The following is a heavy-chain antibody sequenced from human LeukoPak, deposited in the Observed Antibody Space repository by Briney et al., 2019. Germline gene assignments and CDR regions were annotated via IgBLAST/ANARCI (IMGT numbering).Heavy chain of an antibody. D-gene: IGHD5-12*01. CDR2: ISGSSSAI. V-gene: IGHV3-48*01. Sequence: PGGSLRLSCAASGFTFSTYGMSWVRQAPGKGLEWLSYISGSSSAINYADSVKGRFTISRDNAKNLLFLQMNSLRAEDTAVYYCATYSGYDRIFDYWGQGTLVTVSS. CDR3: ATYSGYDRIFDY. J-gene: IGHJ4*02. CDR1: GFTFSTYG.